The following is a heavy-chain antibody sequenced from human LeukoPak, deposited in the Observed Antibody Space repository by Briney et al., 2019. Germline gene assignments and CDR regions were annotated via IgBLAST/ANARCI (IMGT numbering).Heavy chain of an antibody. CDR1: GFTFSSYA. J-gene: IGHJ4*02. Sequence: GRSLRLSCAASGFTFSSYAMHWVRQAPGKGLEWVAVISYDGSNKYYADSVKGRSTISRDNSKNTLYLQMNSLRAEDTAVYYCARDLYCSSTSCYSFDYWGQGTLVTVSS. CDR3: ARDLYCSSTSCYSFDY. V-gene: IGHV3-30-3*01. CDR2: ISYDGSNK. D-gene: IGHD2-2*01.